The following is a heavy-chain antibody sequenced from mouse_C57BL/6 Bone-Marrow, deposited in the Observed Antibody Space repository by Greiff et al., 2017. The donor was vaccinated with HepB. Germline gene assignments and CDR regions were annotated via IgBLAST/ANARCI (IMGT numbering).Heavy chain of an antibody. J-gene: IGHJ1*03. D-gene: IGHD1-1*01. Sequence: EVHLVESGGGLVKPGGSLKLSCAASGFTFSSYAMSWVRQTPEKRLEWVATISDGGSYTYYPDNVKGRFTISRDNAKNNLYLQMSHLKSEDTAMYYCAILTTVVSLDFDVWGTGTTVTVSS. CDR1: GFTFSSYA. CDR3: AILTTVVSLDFDV. CDR2: ISDGGSYT. V-gene: IGHV5-4*01.